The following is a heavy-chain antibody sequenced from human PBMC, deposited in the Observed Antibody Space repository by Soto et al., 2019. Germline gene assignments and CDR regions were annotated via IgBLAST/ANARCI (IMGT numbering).Heavy chain of an antibody. CDR3: AKNGCGGDCCSSVAGNWFDP. V-gene: IGHV3-23*01. Sequence: PGGSLRLSCVASGFTFSGNVMSWVRQAPGKGLEWLSIISGSGGSTYYADSVKGRFTISRDNSNNTLYLQMHSLTAADTAVYYCAKNGCGGDCCSSVAGNWFDPWGQGTLVTVSS. D-gene: IGHD2-21*02. J-gene: IGHJ5*02. CDR2: ISGSGGST. CDR1: GFTFSGNV.